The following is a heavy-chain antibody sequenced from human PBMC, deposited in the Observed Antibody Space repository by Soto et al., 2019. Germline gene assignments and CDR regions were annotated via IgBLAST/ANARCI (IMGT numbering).Heavy chain of an antibody. CDR3: ARDLAPSSGWPTDY. Sequence: ASVKVSCKASGYTFTSYVISWVLRAPGEGLEWMGWISAYNGNTNYAQKLQGRVTMTTDTSTSTAYMELRSLRSDDTAVYYCARDLAPSSGWPTDYWGQGTLVTVSS. V-gene: IGHV1-18*01. J-gene: IGHJ4*02. D-gene: IGHD6-19*01. CDR2: ISAYNGNT. CDR1: GYTFTSYV.